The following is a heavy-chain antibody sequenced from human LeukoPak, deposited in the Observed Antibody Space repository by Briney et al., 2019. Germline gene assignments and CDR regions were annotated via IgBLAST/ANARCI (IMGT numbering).Heavy chain of an antibody. CDR1: GFIFSSYE. Sequence: GGSLRLSCAASGFIFSSYEMHWVRQAPGKGLEWVSYISSSSGTIYYADSLEGRFTISRDNAKNSLYLQMNSLRAEDTAVYYCARHLSGVTGYTYGRGIDYWGQGTLVTISS. CDR3: ARHLSGVTGYTYGRGIDY. CDR2: ISSSSGTI. D-gene: IGHD5-18*01. J-gene: IGHJ4*02. V-gene: IGHV3-48*03.